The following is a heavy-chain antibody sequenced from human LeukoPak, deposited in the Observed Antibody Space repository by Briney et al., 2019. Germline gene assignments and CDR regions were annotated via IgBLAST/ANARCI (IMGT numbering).Heavy chain of an antibody. V-gene: IGHV3-48*01. CDR1: GFTFSSYS. CDR2: ISSSSSTI. J-gene: IGHJ5*02. Sequence: GGSLRLSCAASGFTFSSYSMNWVRQAPGKGLEWVSYISSSSSTIYYADSVKGRFTISRDNAKNSLYLQMNSLGAEDTAVYYCARDRGFWFDPWGQGTLVTVSS. CDR3: ARDRGFWFDP.